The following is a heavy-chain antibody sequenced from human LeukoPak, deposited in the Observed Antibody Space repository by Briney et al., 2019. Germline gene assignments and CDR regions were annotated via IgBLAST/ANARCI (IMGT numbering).Heavy chain of an antibody. CDR1: GYTFTGYY. CDR2: SNPNSGGT. CDR3: ARAIQLWCDY. V-gene: IGHV1-2*02. J-gene: IGHJ4*02. D-gene: IGHD5-18*01. Sequence: ASVKVSCKASGYTFTGYYMHWVRQAPGQGLEWMGWSNPNSGGTNYAQKFQCTVTMTSDTSISPAYMELSRLRSDDTAVYYCARAIQLWCDYCGQGSLLTVSS.